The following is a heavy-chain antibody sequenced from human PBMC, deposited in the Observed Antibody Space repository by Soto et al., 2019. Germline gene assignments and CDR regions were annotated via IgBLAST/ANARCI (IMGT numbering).Heavy chain of an antibody. V-gene: IGHV3-23*01. CDR2: ISGSGGST. CDR1: GFTFSSYA. CDR3: AKGKVVVVPAARYYFDY. Sequence: PGGSLRLSCAASGFTFSSYAMSWVRQAPGKGLEWVSAISGSGGSTYYADSVKGRFTISRDNSKNTLYLQMNSPRAEDTAVYYCAKGKVVVVPAARYYFDYWGQGTLVTVSS. D-gene: IGHD2-2*01. J-gene: IGHJ4*02.